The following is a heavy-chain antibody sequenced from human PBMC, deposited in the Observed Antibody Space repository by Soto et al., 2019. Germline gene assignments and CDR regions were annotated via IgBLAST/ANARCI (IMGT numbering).Heavy chain of an antibody. D-gene: IGHD3-3*01. Sequence: ASVKVSCKASGYTFTSYAMHWVRQAPGQRLEWMGWINAGNGNTKYSQKFQGRVTITRDTSASTAYMELSSLRSEDTAVYYCARTRHDYDFWSGYPYNWLVPWGQGTLVTVSS. V-gene: IGHV1-3*01. J-gene: IGHJ5*02. CDR3: ARTRHDYDFWSGYPYNWLVP. CDR1: GYTFTSYA. CDR2: INAGNGNT.